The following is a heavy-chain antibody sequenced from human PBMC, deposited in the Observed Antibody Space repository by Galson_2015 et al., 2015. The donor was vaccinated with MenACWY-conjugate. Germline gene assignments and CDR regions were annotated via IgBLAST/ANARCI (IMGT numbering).Heavy chain of an antibody. CDR1: GYSISSGSF. CDR3: ARRVRRLTKPFDS. V-gene: IGHV4-38-2*02. J-gene: IGHJ4*02. CDR2: THHSGST. D-gene: IGHD3-10*01. Sequence: SETLSLTCTVSGYSISSGSFWAWIRQTPGKGLEWLGTTHHSGSTYYNPSLENRVTISLDTSKNEGSLRLNSVTAADSAVYYCARRVRRLTKPFDSWGQGLLVTVSS.